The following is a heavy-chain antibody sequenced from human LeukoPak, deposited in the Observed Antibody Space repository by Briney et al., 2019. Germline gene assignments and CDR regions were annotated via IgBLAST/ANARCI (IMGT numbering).Heavy chain of an antibody. J-gene: IGHJ4*02. CDR3: ASSIAVAAPFDY. CDR1: VASMTNYY. Sequence: SETLSLTCTVSVASMTNYYWSWLRQAPGRGLEWIGYIFYSGNTYYNPSLKSRVTISVDTSKIQFSLRLTSVTAADTAVYYCASSIAVAAPFDYWGRGSLVAVSS. D-gene: IGHD6-19*01. CDR2: IFYSGNT. V-gene: IGHV4-59*01.